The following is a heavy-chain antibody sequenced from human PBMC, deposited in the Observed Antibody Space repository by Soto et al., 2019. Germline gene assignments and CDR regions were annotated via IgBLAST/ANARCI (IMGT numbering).Heavy chain of an antibody. D-gene: IGHD3-22*01. CDR1: GGIFSSYA. CDR3: ARGGRGYVWFHEF. V-gene: IGHV1-69*01. CDR2: IIPIFGTA. Sequence: QEQLVQSGAEVKKPGSSVKVSCKASGGIFSSYAISWVRQAPGQGLEWMGGIIPIFGTANYAQQFQGRVTITADESTNTAYMDLSSLKSEDTAIYYCARGGRGYVWFHEFWGQGTLVTVSS. J-gene: IGHJ4*02.